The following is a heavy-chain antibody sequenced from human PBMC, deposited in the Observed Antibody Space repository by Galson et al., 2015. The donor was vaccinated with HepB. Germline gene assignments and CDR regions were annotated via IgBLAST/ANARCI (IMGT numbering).Heavy chain of an antibody. CDR3: ARDRSWGDAFDI. V-gene: IGHV3-30*04. Sequence: SLRLSCAASGFTLSSYAMHWVRQAPGKGLEWVAVISYDGSNKYYADSVKGRFTISRDNSKNTLYLQMNSLRAEDTAVYYCARDRSWGDAFDIWGQGTMVTVSS. CDR1: GFTLSSYA. D-gene: IGHD3-16*01. J-gene: IGHJ3*02. CDR2: ISYDGSNK.